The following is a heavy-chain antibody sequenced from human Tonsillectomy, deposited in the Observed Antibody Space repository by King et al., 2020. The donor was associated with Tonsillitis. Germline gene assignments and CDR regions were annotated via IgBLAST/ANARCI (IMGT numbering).Heavy chain of an antibody. CDR1: GGSISSYY. Sequence: VQLQESGPGLVKPSETLSFTCTVSGGSISSYYWSWIRQPPGKGLEWIGHIYHSGSTNYNPSLKSRVTILVDTSKNQLSLKLSSVTAADTAVCYCARGERHDIYRDVWRQGTTVSVSS. CDR3: ARGERHDIYRDV. D-gene: IGHD3-9*01. V-gene: IGHV4-59*01. J-gene: IGHJ6*02. CDR2: IYHSGST.